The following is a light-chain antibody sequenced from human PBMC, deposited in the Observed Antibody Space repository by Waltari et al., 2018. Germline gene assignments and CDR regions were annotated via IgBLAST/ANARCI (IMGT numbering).Light chain of an antibody. V-gene: IGKV3-20*01. CDR3: QQYGSSPLYT. CDR1: QRVSSSY. Sequence: EIVLTQSPGTLSLSPGERATLSCRASQRVSSSYLAWYQPKPGQAPRLLIYGASSRATGIPDRFSGSGSGTDFTLTISRLEPEDFAVYYCQQYGSSPLYTFGQGTKLEIK. J-gene: IGKJ2*01. CDR2: GAS.